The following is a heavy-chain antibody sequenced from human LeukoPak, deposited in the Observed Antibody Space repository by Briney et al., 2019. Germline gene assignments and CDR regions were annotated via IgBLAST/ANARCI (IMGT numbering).Heavy chain of an antibody. CDR2: IKQDGSEK. Sequence: PGGSLRLSCAASGLTFSSYWMSWVRQAPGKGLEWVANIKQDGSEKYYVDSVKGRFTISRDNAKNSLYLQMNSLRAEDTAVYYCARGFDPLSPNYYGSGSPNYYYGMDVWGQGTTVTVSS. V-gene: IGHV3-7*03. CDR1: GLTFSSYW. D-gene: IGHD3-10*01. J-gene: IGHJ6*02. CDR3: ARGFDPLSPNYYGSGSPNYYYGMDV.